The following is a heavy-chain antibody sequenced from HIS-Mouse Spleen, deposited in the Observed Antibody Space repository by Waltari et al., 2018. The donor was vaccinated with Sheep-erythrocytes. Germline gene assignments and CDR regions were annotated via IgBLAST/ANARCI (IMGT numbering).Heavy chain of an antibody. V-gene: IGHV3-13*01. Sequence: EVQLVESGGGLVQPGGSLRLSCAASGFPFSSYGIHWVRQATGKGLELVSAIGTAGDTYYPGSVKGRFTISRENAKNSLYLQMNSLRAGDTAVYYCARGIANWDAFDIWGQGTMVTVSS. CDR2: IGTAGDT. CDR1: GFPFSSYG. J-gene: IGHJ3*02. D-gene: IGHD7-27*01. CDR3: ARGIANWDAFDI.